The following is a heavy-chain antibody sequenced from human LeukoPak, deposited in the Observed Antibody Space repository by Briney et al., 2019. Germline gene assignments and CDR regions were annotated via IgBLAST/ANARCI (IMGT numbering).Heavy chain of an antibody. Sequence: PGRSLRLSCAASGFTFSSYAMHWVRQAPGKGLEWVAVISYDGSNKYYADSVKGRFTISRDNSKNTLYLQMNSLRAEDTAVYYCARAGAAGPSSYYYDSSGSNWFDPWGQGTLVTVSS. CDR2: ISYDGSNK. D-gene: IGHD3-22*01. J-gene: IGHJ5*02. V-gene: IGHV3-30-3*01. CDR1: GFTFSSYA. CDR3: ARAGAAGPSSYYYDSSGSNWFDP.